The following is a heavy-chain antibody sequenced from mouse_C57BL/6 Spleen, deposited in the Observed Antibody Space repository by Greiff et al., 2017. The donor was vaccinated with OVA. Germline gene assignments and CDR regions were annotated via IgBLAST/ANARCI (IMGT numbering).Heavy chain of an antibody. CDR2: INPNNGGT. J-gene: IGHJ3*01. CDR3: ARGHYSNPAWCAY. Sequence: EVQLQQSGPELVKPGASVKMSCKASGYTFTDYNMHWVKQSHGKSLEWIGYINPNNGGTSYNQKFKGKATLTVNKSSSTAYMELRGLTSEDSAVYYCARGHYSNPAWCAYWGQGTLVTVSA. D-gene: IGHD2-5*01. CDR1: GYTFTDYN. V-gene: IGHV1-22*01.